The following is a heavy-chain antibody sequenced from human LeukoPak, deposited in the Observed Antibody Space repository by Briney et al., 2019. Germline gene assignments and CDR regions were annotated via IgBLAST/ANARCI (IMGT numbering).Heavy chain of an antibody. CDR3: AREGGPTKYYYDSSGYYYSGRFDP. CDR2: ISAYNGNT. Sequence: ASVKVSCKASGYTFTSYGISWVRQAPGQGLEWMGWISAYNGNTNYAQKLQGRVTMTTDTSTSTAYMELRSLRSDDTAVYYCAREGGPTKYYYDSSGYYYSGRFDPWGQGTLVTVSS. J-gene: IGHJ5*02. V-gene: IGHV1-18*01. D-gene: IGHD3-22*01. CDR1: GYTFTSYG.